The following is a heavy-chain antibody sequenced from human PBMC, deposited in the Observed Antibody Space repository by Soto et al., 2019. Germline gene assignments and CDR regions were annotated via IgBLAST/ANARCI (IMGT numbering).Heavy chain of an antibody. CDR3: AKGGYCSGGSCRSPEFQH. D-gene: IGHD2-15*01. Sequence: GGSLRLSCAASGFTFSSYGMHWVRQAPGKGLEWVAVISYDGSNKYYADSVKGRFTISRDNSKNTLYLQMNSQRAEDTAVYYCAKGGYCSGGSCRSPEFQHWGQGTLVTVSS. V-gene: IGHV3-30*18. CDR1: GFTFSSYG. CDR2: ISYDGSNK. J-gene: IGHJ1*01.